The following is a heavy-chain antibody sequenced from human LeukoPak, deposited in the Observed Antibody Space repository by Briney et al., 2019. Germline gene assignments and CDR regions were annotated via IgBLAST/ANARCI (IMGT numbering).Heavy chain of an antibody. Sequence: GASVKVSCKASGYTFTSYAMHWVRQAPGQRLEWMGWINAGNGNTKYSQKFQGRVTITRVTSASTAYMELSSLRSEDTAVYYCARDNPLHCSGGSCYSKVFDYWGQGTLSPSPQ. D-gene: IGHD2-15*01. V-gene: IGHV1-3*01. J-gene: IGHJ4*02. CDR3: ARDNPLHCSGGSCYSKVFDY. CDR2: INAGNGNT. CDR1: GYTFTSYA.